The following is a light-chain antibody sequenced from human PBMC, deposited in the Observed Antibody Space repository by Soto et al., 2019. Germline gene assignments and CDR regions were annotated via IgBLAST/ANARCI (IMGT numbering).Light chain of an antibody. CDR3: QTWGTGVVV. J-gene: IGLJ2*01. CDR1: SGHSSYA. V-gene: IGLV4-69*01. CDR2: LNSDGSH. Sequence: QLVLTQSPSASASLGASVKLTCTVSSGHSSYAIAWHQQQPDKGPRYLMRLNSDGSHRNGDGIPDRFSGSSSGAERYLTISSLQSEDEADYYCQTWGTGVVVFGGGTKVTVL.